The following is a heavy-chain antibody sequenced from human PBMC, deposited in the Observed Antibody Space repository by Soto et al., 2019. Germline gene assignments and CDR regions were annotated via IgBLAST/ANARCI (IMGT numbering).Heavy chain of an antibody. D-gene: IGHD3-22*01. V-gene: IGHV3-33*01. Sequence: GGSLRLSCAASGFTFSSYGMHWVRQAPGKGLEWVAVIWYDGSNKYYADSVKGRFTISRDNSKNTLYLQMNSLRAEDTAVYYCARDSITMTPTNWFDPWGQGTLVTVS. J-gene: IGHJ5*02. CDR3: ARDSITMTPTNWFDP. CDR1: GFTFSSYG. CDR2: IWYDGSNK.